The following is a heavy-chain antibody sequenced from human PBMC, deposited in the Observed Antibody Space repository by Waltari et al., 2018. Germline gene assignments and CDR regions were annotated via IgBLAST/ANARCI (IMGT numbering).Heavy chain of an antibody. Sequence: QVQLQESGPGLVKPSETLSLTCSVYGSSINTYYWIWIRQPPGKGLEYIGYIYSSGSSNYNPSFKSRVTISLDMSKNQFSLKLTSVTAADTAVYYCARGGLTMLSNWFDPWGQGTLVTVSS. D-gene: IGHD3-10*01. CDR2: IYSSGSS. CDR1: GSSINTYY. CDR3: ARGGLTMLSNWFDP. V-gene: IGHV4-59*01. J-gene: IGHJ5*02.